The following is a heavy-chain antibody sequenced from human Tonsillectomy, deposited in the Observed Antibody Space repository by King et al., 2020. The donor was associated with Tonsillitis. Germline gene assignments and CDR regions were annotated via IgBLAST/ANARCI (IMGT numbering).Heavy chain of an antibody. CDR2: IYYSGST. V-gene: IGHV4-59*01. CDR1: GGSISSYY. J-gene: IGHJ4*02. Sequence: QLQESGPGLVKPSETLSLTCTVSGGSISSYYWSWIRQPPGKGLEWIGYIYYSGSTNYNPSLKSRVTISVDTSKNQFSLKLSSVTAADTAVYYCARGVVVTAIPYYFDYWGQGTLVTVPS. D-gene: IGHD2-21*02. CDR3: ARGVVVTAIPYYFDY.